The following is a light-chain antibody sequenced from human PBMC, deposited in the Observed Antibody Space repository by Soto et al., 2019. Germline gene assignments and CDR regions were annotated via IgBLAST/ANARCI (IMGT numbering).Light chain of an antibody. V-gene: IGKV3-15*01. J-gene: IGKJ5*01. CDR2: GAS. Sequence: EIVMTQSPATLSVSPGERATLSCRASQSVSSYLAWYQQKPGQAPRLLIYGASTRATDIPARFSGSGSGTEFTLTISSLQSEDVAVYYCQQDNNWPTFGQGTRLEIK. CDR3: QQDNNWPT. CDR1: QSVSSY.